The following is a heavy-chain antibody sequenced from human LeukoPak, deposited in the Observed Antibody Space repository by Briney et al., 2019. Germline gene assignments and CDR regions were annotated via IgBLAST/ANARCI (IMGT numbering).Heavy chain of an antibody. CDR2: ISAYNGNT. Sequence: ASVKVSCKASGYTFTSYGISWVRQAPGQGLEWMGWISAYNGNTNYAQKLQGRVTMTTDTSTSTAYMELRSLRSDDTAVYYCARDGESYYDILTGYPDYWGQGTLVTVSS. CDR1: GYTFTSYG. CDR3: ARDGESYYDILTGYPDY. D-gene: IGHD3-9*01. J-gene: IGHJ4*02. V-gene: IGHV1-18*01.